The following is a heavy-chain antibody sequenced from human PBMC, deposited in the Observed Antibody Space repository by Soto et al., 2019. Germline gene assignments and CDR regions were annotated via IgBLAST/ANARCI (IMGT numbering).Heavy chain of an antibody. CDR1: GFTFSSYG. J-gene: IGHJ6*02. D-gene: IGHD2-2*01. CDR3: AKDLGYCSSTSCPDLYYYYYGMDV. V-gene: IGHV3-30*18. CDR2: ISYDGSNK. Sequence: PVGSLRLSCAASGFTFSSYGMHWVRQARGKGLEWVAVISYDGSNKYYADSVKGRFTIPRDNSKNTLYLQMNSLRAEDTAVYYCAKDLGYCSSTSCPDLYYYYYGMDVWGQGTTVTVSS.